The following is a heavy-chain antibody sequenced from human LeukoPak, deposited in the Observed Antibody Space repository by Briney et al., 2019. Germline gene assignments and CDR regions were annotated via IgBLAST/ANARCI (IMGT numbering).Heavy chain of an antibody. D-gene: IGHD6-13*01. CDR1: GFTFSSYS. V-gene: IGHV3-21*01. J-gene: IGHJ6*03. CDR2: ISSSSSYI. Sequence: PGGSLRLSCAASGFTFSSYSMNWVRQAPGKGLEWVSSISSSSSYIYYADSVKGRFTISRDNAKNSLYLQMNSLRAEDTAVYYCARAIAAAGTVYYYMDVWGKGTTVTVSS. CDR3: ARAIAAAGTVYYYMDV.